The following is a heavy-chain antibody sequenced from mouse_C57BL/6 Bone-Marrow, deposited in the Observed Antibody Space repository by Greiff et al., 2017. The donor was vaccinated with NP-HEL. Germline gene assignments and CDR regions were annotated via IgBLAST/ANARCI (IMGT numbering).Heavy chain of an antibody. V-gene: IGHV1-82*01. CDR1: GYAFSSSW. CDR2: IYPGDGDT. J-gene: IGHJ3*01. Sequence: VKLQQSGPELVKPGASVKISCKASGYAFSSSWMNWVKQRPGKGLEWIGRIYPGDGDTNYNGKFKGKATLTADKSSSTAYMQLSSLTSEDSAVYFCARGGDEGCAYWGQGTLVTVSA. CDR3: ARGGDEGCAY.